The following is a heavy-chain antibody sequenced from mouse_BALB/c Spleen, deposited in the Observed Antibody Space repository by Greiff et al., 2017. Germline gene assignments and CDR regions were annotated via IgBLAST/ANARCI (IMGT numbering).Heavy chain of an antibody. Sequence: VQLQQSGPGLVKPSQSLSLTCSVTGYSITSGYYWNWIRQFPGNKLEWMGYISYDGSNNYNPSLKNRISITRDTSKNQFFLKLNSVTTEDTATYYCARRRGNYYWYFDVWGAGTTVTVSS. V-gene: IGHV3-6*02. CDR2: ISYDGSN. D-gene: IGHD2-1*01. CDR1: GYSITSGYY. J-gene: IGHJ1*01. CDR3: ARRRGNYYWYFDV.